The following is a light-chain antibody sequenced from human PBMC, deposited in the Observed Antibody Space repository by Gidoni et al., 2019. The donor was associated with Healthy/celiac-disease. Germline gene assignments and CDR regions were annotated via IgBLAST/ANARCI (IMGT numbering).Light chain of an antibody. CDR3: QHYGSSSLT. CDR1: QSVSSSY. CDR2: GAS. V-gene: IGKV3-20*01. J-gene: IGKJ4*01. Sequence: EIVLTQSPGTLSSSPGERATLSCRASQSVSSSYLAWYQKKPGQAPRLLIYGASSRATGIPDRFSGSGSGTDFTLTISRLEPEDFAVYYCQHYGSSSLTFGGGTKVEIK.